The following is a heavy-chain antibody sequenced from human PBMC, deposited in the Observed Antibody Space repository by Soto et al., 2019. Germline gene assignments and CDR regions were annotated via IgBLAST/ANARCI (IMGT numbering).Heavy chain of an antibody. CDR2: MNPNSGNT. Sequence: QVPLVQSGAEVKKPGASVKVSCKASGYTFTSYDINWVRQATGQGLEWMGWMNPNSGNTGYAQKFQGRVTMTRNTSISTAYMELSSLRSEDTAVYYCARGGLGYCSGGSCYFWFDPWGQGTLVTVSS. CDR3: ARGGLGYCSGGSCYFWFDP. V-gene: IGHV1-8*01. CDR1: GYTFTSYD. D-gene: IGHD2-15*01. J-gene: IGHJ5*02.